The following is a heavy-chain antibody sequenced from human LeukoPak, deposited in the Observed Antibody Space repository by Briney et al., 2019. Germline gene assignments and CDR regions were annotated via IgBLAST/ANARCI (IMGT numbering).Heavy chain of an antibody. V-gene: IGHV4-39*07. D-gene: IGHD3-10*01. CDR3: ARLMVEGYYGMDA. CDR2: IYYSGST. J-gene: IGHJ6*02. CDR1: GGSISSSSYY. Sequence: SETLSLTCTVSGGSISSSSYYWGWIRQPPGKGLEWIGSIYYSGSTYYNPSLKSRVTISVDTSKNQFSLKLSSVTAADTAVYYCARLMVEGYYGMDAWGQGTTVTVSS.